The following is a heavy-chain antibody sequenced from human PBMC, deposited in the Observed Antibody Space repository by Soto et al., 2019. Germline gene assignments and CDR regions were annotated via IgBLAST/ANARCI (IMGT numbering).Heavy chain of an antibody. Sequence: QITLKESGPTLVKPTQTLTLTCTFSGFSLSTTGMGVGWIRQPPGKALQWLALIYSDGEKRYSPSLKSRVTIPKDTSKNQAVLTMTNMDPVDTATYYCAHRPWYAFEPWGQGILVTVSS. CDR1: GFSLSTTGMG. CDR2: IYSDGEK. D-gene: IGHD6-13*01. J-gene: IGHJ5*02. CDR3: AHRPWYAFEP. V-gene: IGHV2-5*02.